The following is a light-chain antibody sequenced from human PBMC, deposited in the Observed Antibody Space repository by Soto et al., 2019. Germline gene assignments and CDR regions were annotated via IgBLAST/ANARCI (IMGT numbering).Light chain of an antibody. J-gene: IGLJ1*01. V-gene: IGLV2-11*01. Sequence: QSVLTQPRSVSGSPGQSVTISCTGTSGDVAAYKYVSWYQQHPGKAPRLMIYDVSQRPSGVPDRFSGSKSGNTASLTISGLLAEDDADYYCSSFVGSTLFGTGTKVTVL. CDR3: SSFVGSTL. CDR1: SGDVAAYKY. CDR2: DVS.